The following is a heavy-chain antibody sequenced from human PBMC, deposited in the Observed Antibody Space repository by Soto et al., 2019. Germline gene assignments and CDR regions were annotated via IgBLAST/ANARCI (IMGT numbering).Heavy chain of an antibody. CDR1: GGSFSGYY. D-gene: IGHD2-8*02. Sequence: SETLSLPCAVYGGSFSGYYWTWIRQPPGTGLECIGEINHSGSTNYNPSLKSRVTISVDTSKNQFSLKLTSVTAADTAVYYCARDKITGLFDYWGKGTLVTVTS. J-gene: IGHJ4*02. V-gene: IGHV4-34*01. CDR3: ARDKITGLFDY. CDR2: INHSGST.